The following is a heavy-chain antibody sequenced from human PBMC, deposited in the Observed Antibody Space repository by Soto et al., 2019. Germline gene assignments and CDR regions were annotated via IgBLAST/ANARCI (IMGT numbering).Heavy chain of an antibody. D-gene: IGHD2-2*01. CDR1: GFSLSTRGVA. Sequence: QITLKESGPTLVKPTQTLTLTCTFSGFSLSTRGVAVGWFRQPPGKALEWLALIYWDEDKWYSPSLKSRLTITDATSKNQVVLTMPNLDPVHTATYYCALRPRCYAYYFGAWGQGTLVTVPS. J-gene: IGHJ4*02. CDR3: ALRPRCYAYYFGA. CDR2: IYWDEDK. V-gene: IGHV2-5*02.